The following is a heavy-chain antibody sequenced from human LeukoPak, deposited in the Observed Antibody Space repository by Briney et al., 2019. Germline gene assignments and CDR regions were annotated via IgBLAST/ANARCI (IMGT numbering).Heavy chain of an antibody. D-gene: IGHD5-18*01. V-gene: IGHV3-9*03. CDR3: AKGAKDTAMADLDY. Sequence: GGSLRLSCAASGFTFDDYAMHWVRQAPGKGLEWVSGISWNSGSIGYADSVKGRFTISRDNAKNSLYLQMNSLRAEDMALYYCAKGAKDTAMADLDYWGQGTLVTVSS. J-gene: IGHJ4*02. CDR1: GFTFDDYA. CDR2: ISWNSGSI.